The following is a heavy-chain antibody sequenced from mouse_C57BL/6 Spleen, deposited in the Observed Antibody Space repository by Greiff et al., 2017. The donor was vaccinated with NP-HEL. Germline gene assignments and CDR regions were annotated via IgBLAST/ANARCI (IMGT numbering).Heavy chain of an antibody. V-gene: IGHV10-1*01. CDR2: IRSKSNNYAT. D-gene: IGHD3-2*02. CDR1: GFSFNTYA. Sequence: EVKLLESGGGLVQPKGSLKLSCAASGFSFNTYAMNWVRQAPGKGLEWVARIRSKSNNYATYYADSVKDRFTISRDDSESMLYLQMNNLKTEDTAMYYCVRQTAQATYYFDYWGQGTTLTVSS. J-gene: IGHJ2*01. CDR3: VRQTAQATYYFDY.